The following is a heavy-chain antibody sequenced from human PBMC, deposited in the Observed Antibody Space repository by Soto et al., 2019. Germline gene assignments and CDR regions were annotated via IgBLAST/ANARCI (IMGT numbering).Heavy chain of an antibody. J-gene: IGHJ4*02. D-gene: IGHD3-3*01. CDR1: GYSFFSYY. CDR2: FLASGGNT. CDR3: ARGGATLFGVIDS. Sequence: SVKVSCKASGYSFFSYYIHWVRQAPGQGLEWMGRFLASGGNTDYAQRFRGRISMTRDTSTTNTVSLELTSLTSDDTAVYYCARGGATLFGVIDSWGQGTRVTVSS. V-gene: IGHV1-46*01.